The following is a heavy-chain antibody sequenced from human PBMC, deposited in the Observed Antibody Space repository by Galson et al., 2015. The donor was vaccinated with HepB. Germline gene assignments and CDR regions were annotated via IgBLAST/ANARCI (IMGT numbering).Heavy chain of an antibody. V-gene: IGHV3-21*01. D-gene: IGHD3-9*01. Sequence: SLRLSCAASGFTFSSYSMNWVRQAPGKGLEWVSSISSSSSYIYYADSVKGRFTISRDNAKNSLYLQMNSLRAEDTAVYYCARRDYDILTGYSAIDYWGQGTLVTVSS. CDR1: GFTFSSYS. CDR3: ARRDYDILTGYSAIDY. J-gene: IGHJ4*02. CDR2: ISSSSSYI.